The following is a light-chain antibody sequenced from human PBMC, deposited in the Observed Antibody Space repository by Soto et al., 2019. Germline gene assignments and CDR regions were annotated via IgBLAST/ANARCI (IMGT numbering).Light chain of an antibody. CDR1: QSVSSSY. CDR3: QQYGSSPGT. J-gene: IGKJ1*01. Sequence: EIVLTQSPGTLSLSPGERATLSCRASQSVSSSYLAWYQQKPGQAPRLLIYGASSRATGIPDRFSGSGSGTDFTLTISRLEPEDFAVYYWQQYGSSPGTFGQGTEVELK. V-gene: IGKV3-20*01. CDR2: GAS.